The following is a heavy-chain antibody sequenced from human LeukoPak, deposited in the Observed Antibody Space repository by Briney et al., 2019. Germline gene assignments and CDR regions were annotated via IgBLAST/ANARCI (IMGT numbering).Heavy chain of an antibody. CDR2: TQVGGST. D-gene: IGHD4-17*01. V-gene: IGHV4-59*01. CDR3: ARGSTVTPYYFDY. CDR1: GGSINTYY. J-gene: IGHJ4*02. Sequence: SETLSLTCAVSGGSINTYYWTWIRQPPGKGLEWIGYTQVGGSTNYRPSLKSRVTMSLDTSKNQFSLKLSSVSAADTAVYYCARGSTVTPYYFDYWGQGTLVTVSS.